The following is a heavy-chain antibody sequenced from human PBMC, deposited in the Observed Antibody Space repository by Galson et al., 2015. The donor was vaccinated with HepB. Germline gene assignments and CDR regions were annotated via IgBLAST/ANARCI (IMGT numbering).Heavy chain of an antibody. J-gene: IGHJ3*02. V-gene: IGHV3-64*02. Sequence: SLRLSCAASGFSFSNYAIFWVRQAPGKGLEFVSAVSSHGGSTYSLDSVKDRINVSRDNSKNTVYLQMGSLSADDTAVYYCARGTTMIREVLIADALDMWGQETRVTVSS. CDR3: ARGTTMIREVLIADALDM. CDR1: GFSFSNYA. CDR2: VSSHGGST. D-gene: IGHD3-10*01.